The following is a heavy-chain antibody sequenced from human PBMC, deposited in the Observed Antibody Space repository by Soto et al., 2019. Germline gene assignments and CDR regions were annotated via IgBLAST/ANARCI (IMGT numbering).Heavy chain of an antibody. D-gene: IGHD6-19*01. CDR1: GGSISSGGYY. Sequence: SETLSLTCAVSGGSISSGGYYWRWIRQHPGKGLEWIGYIYYSGSTYYNPSLQSRVAISVDTSKNQFSLKLKSVTAADTAIYYCARRTVNIRTFYSGLKTHCFDYWGQGAPVTVSS. CDR2: IYYSGST. J-gene: IGHJ4*02. CDR3: ARRTVNIRTFYSGLKTHCFDY. V-gene: IGHV4-39*01.